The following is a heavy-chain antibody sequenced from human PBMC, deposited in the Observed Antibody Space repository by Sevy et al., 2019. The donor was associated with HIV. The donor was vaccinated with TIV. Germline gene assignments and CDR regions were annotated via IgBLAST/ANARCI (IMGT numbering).Heavy chain of an antibody. CDR1: GFTVSSDY. CDR2: IYSGGTT. J-gene: IGHJ4*02. V-gene: IGHV3-66*01. CDR3: ARDPRMYGDYLLAYFDY. Sequence: GGSLRLSCAASGFTVSSDYMTWVRQAPGKGLEWVSVIYSGGTTYYADSVKGRFSISRDNSRNTLFLQMDSLRAEDTAVYYCARDPRMYGDYLLAYFDYWGQGTLVTVSS. D-gene: IGHD2-8*01.